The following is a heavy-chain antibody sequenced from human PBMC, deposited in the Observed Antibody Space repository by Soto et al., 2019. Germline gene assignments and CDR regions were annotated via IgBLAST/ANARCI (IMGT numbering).Heavy chain of an antibody. CDR3: AREDSSCYHRKNPEFFQY. CDR1: GYTFTSYA. J-gene: IGHJ1*01. D-gene: IGHD3-22*01. CDR2: INAGNGNT. V-gene: IGHV1-3*01. Sequence: ASVKVSCKASGYTFTSYAMHWVRQAPGQRLEWMGWINAGNGNTKYSQKFQGRVTITRDTSASTAYMELSSLRSEDTAVYYCAREDSSCYHRKNPEFFQYRGQGSPVLVSS.